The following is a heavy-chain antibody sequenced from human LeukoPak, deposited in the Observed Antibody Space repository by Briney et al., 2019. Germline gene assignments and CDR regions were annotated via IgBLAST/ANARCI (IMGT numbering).Heavy chain of an antibody. CDR2: MNPNSGNT. V-gene: IGHV1-8*01. CDR1: GYTFTSYD. J-gene: IGHJ5*02. Sequence: ASVKVSCKASGYTFTSYDINWVRQATGQGLEWMGWMNPNSGNTGYAQKFQGRVTMTRNTSISTAYMELSSLRSEDTAVYYCARDNRLRWNWFDTWGQGTLVTVSS. D-gene: IGHD4-23*01. CDR3: ARDNRLRWNWFDT.